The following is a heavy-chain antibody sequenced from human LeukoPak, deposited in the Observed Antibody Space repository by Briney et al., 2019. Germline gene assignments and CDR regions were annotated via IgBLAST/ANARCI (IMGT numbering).Heavy chain of an antibody. CDR3: ARGGPPGYYYDYYMDV. CDR2: INHRGSA. Sequence: SETLSLTCAVYGGSFSSYYLTWIRQPPGKGLEWIADINHRGSASYNPSLKSRATISVDTSKNQFSLKMSSVTAADTAVYFCARGGPPGYYYDYYMDVWGKGTTVTISS. CDR1: GGSFSSYY. J-gene: IGHJ6*03. V-gene: IGHV4-34*01.